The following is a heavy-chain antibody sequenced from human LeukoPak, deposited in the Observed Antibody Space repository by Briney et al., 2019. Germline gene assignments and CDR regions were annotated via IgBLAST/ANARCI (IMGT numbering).Heavy chain of an antibody. D-gene: IGHD4-17*01. CDR3: ATEGGTVTTLYYLDH. Sequence: SVKVSCKASGGTFSSYAISWVRQAPGQGLEWMGGIIPIFGTANYAQKFQGRVTITADDSTSTAYMELSSLRSEDTAIYYCATEGGTVTTLYYLDHWGQGTLVIVSS. CDR2: IIPIFGTA. CDR1: GGTFSSYA. J-gene: IGHJ4*02. V-gene: IGHV1-69*13.